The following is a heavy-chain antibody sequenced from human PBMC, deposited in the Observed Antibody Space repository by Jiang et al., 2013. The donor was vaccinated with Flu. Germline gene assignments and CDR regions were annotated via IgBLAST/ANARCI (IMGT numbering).Heavy chain of an antibody. V-gene: IGHV5-10-1*01. Sequence: GAEVKKPGESLRISCKGSGYPFSDYWITWVRQMPGQGLEWMGRVDPRSSYTANSPSFQGHVTISADKSISTAYLQWSSLKASDTAIYYCVRHALGGRGWHYFDDWGQGTLVTVSS. CDR2: VDPRSSYT. CDR3: VRHALGGRGWHYFDD. CDR1: GYPFSDYW. D-gene: IGHD6-19*01. J-gene: IGHJ4*02.